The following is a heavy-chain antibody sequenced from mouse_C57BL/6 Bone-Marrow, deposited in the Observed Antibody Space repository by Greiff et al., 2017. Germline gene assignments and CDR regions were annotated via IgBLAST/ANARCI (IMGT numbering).Heavy chain of an antibody. J-gene: IGHJ3*01. Sequence: VQLQQPGAELVKPGASVKLSCKASGYTFTSYWMHWVKQRPGRGLEWIGRSDPNRGGTKYNEQFKSKATLTVDKLSSTAYMQLSSLTSEDSAVYYCAREGDSSVFLAWFAYCGQGTLVTVSA. D-gene: IGHD3-2*01. CDR2: SDPNRGGT. CDR1: GYTFTSYW. CDR3: AREGDSSVFLAWFAY. V-gene: IGHV1-72*01.